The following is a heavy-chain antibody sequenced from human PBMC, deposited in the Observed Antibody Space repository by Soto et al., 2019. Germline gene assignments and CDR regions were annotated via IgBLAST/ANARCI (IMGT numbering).Heavy chain of an antibody. D-gene: IGHD3-3*01. CDR2: IIPISGAT. Sequence: QVQLEQSGAEVKKPGSSVKVSCMPSGSAVSYYSINWVRQAPGQGPEWMGGIIPISGATNFAQSFQGRVTITADKSTSTVYMELSRLRSEDTAVYYCARGTIYGVTYFDYWGQGTLVTVSS. J-gene: IGHJ4*02. CDR3: ARGTIYGVTYFDY. V-gene: IGHV1-69*06. CDR1: GSAVSYYS.